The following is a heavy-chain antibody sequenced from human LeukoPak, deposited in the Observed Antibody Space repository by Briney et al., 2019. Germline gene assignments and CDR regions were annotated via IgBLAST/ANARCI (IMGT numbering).Heavy chain of an antibody. Sequence: GASVKVSCKVSGYTLTELSMHWVRQAPGKGLEWMGGFDPEDGETIYAQKFQGRVTMTEDTSTDTAYMELSSPRSEDTAVYYCATGSLGCSGGSCYEGDYWGQGTLATVSS. D-gene: IGHD2-15*01. V-gene: IGHV1-24*01. CDR3: ATGSLGCSGGSCYEGDY. CDR1: GYTLTELS. CDR2: FDPEDGET. J-gene: IGHJ4*02.